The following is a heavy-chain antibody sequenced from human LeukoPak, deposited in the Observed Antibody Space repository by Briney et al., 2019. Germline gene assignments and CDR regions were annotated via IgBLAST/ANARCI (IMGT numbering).Heavy chain of an antibody. CDR2: ISGGGGTT. D-gene: IGHD6-19*01. Sequence: PGGSLRLSCAASGFTFSGYAMNWVRQAPGKGLEWVSAISGGGGTTYFADSVKGRFTISRDNSKNTLYLQMNSLRAEDTAVYYCAKDQGSGWYLLDYWGQGTLVTVSS. CDR1: GFTFSGYA. J-gene: IGHJ4*02. CDR3: AKDQGSGWYLLDY. V-gene: IGHV3-23*01.